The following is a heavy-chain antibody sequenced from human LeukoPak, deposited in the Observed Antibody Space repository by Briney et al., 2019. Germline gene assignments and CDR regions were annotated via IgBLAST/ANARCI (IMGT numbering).Heavy chain of an antibody. J-gene: IGHJ4*02. V-gene: IGHV3-23*01. CDR1: GFTLSNAW. Sequence: QPGGSLRLSCAASGFTLSNAWMNWVRQAPSKGLEWVSGISGSGASTYYADSVKGRFTISRDNSMSTLYLQMNSLRADDTAVYYCAKDEGPSVDGDYFDYWGQGTLVTVSS. CDR2: ISGSGAST. D-gene: IGHD3-10*01. CDR3: AKDEGPSVDGDYFDY.